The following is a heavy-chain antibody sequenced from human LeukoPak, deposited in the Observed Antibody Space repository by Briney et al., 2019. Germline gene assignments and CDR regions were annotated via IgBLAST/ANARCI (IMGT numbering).Heavy chain of an antibody. CDR3: ARDRGTTVTPGFDY. J-gene: IGHJ4*02. CDR1: GFTFSSYA. D-gene: IGHD4-17*01. V-gene: IGHV3-23*01. Sequence: GGSLRLSCAASGFTFSSYAMSWVRQAPGKGLEWVSGISSGGGTTYYADSVKGRFTISRDNSKNTLYLQMNSLRAEDTAVYYCARDRGTTVTPGFDYWGQGTLVTVSS. CDR2: ISSGGGTT.